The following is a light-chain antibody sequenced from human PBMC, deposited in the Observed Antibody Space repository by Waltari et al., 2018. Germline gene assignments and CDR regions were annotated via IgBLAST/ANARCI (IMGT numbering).Light chain of an antibody. V-gene: IGLV2-14*03. CDR2: DVS. J-gene: IGLJ1*01. Sequence: SALTQPASVPGCPGQVITNSCTGPSSDVGGKNYVSWYQQHPGKAPKLMIFDVSNRPSGVSNRFSGSKSDNTASLTISGLQAEDEADYYCCSYTSSGTYVFGTGTKVTLL. CDR1: SSDVGGKNY. CDR3: CSYTSSGTYV.